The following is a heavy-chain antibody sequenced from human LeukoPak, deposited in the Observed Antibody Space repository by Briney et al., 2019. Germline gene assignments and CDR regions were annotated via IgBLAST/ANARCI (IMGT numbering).Heavy chain of an antibody. Sequence: ASVKVSCKASGYTFSGYHMHWVRQAPGQGLEWMGWINPDSGGTNYAQKFQGRVTMTRDTSVSTAFIELNSLRSDDTAVYYCARGYCTGGSFSGAWFDPWGQGTLVTVSS. D-gene: IGHD2-8*02. V-gene: IGHV1-2*02. CDR1: GYTFSGYH. CDR3: ARGYCTGGSFSGAWFDP. J-gene: IGHJ5*02. CDR2: INPDSGGT.